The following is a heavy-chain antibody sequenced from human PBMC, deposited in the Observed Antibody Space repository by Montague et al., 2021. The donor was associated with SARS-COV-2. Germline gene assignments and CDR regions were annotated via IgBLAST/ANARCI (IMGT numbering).Heavy chain of an antibody. J-gene: IGHJ5*02. CDR3: ARATSVRGAVSWFDP. CDR2: IYDSGST. Sequence: SETLSLTSIVSGSSVRSYYWSWIRQPPGKGLEWIGYIYDSGSTNYNPSLKSRVTISVDTSKNQFSLKLSSVTAADTAVYFCARATSVRGAVSWFDPWGQGILVTVSS. D-gene: IGHD3-10*01. CDR1: GSSVRSYY. V-gene: IGHV4-59*02.